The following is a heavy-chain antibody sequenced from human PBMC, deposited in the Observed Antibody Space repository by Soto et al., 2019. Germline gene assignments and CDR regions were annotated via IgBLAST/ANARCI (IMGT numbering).Heavy chain of an antibody. Sequence: QVQLEQSGAEVKRPGSSVKVSCKTSGGNFNTYPISWVRQAPGHRLEWMGKIIPIFGTPGYSQKFQGGGTITADEATTTVYMELRSMKSDDSAVYYCARDGRLWGSTGWKRENLFDIWGQGTMVTVSS. V-gene: IGHV1-69*18. D-gene: IGHD3-16*01. CDR2: IIPIFGTP. CDR1: GGNFNTYP. J-gene: IGHJ3*02. CDR3: ARDGRLWGSTGWKRENLFDI.